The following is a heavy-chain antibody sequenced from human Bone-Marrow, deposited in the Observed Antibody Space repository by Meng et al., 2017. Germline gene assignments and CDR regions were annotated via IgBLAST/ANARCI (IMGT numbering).Heavy chain of an antibody. CDR3: ARGGGKWLIKNPDY. J-gene: IGHJ4*02. CDR2: ISYDGSNK. Sequence: GGSLKISCAASGFTFSSYAMHWVRQAPGKGLEWVAVISYDGSNKYYADSVKGRFTISRDNSKNTLYLQMNSLRAEDTAVYYCARGGGKWLIKNPDYWGQGTLVTVSS. V-gene: IGHV3-30*01. CDR1: GFTFSSYA. D-gene: IGHD3-22*01.